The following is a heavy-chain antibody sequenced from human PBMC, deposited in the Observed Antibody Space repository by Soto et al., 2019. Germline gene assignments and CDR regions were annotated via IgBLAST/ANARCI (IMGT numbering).Heavy chain of an antibody. CDR3: AKDQGSSWYEIDY. CDR1: GFAFSNYA. Sequence: PGGSLILSCTASGFAFSNYAVTWVRQAPGKGLEWVSTISGSGGSTYYADSVKGRFAISRDNSKNTRYLQMTSLRAEDTAVYYCAKDQGSSWYEIDYWGQGTLVTVSS. J-gene: IGHJ4*02. D-gene: IGHD6-13*01. V-gene: IGHV3-23*01. CDR2: ISGSGGST.